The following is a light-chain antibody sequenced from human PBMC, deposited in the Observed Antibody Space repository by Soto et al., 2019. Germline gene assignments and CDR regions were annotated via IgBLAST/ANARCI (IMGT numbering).Light chain of an antibody. CDR3: SSYTSSTDDV. CDR1: SSDIGSYNR. Sequence: QSALTQPASVSGSPGQSITISCTGTSSDIGSYNRVSWYQQPPDTAPKLIIYEVNNRPSGVPDRFSGSKSGNTASLTISGLQAEDEADYYCSSYTSSTDDVFGTGTKLTVL. J-gene: IGLJ1*01. V-gene: IGLV2-18*02. CDR2: EVN.